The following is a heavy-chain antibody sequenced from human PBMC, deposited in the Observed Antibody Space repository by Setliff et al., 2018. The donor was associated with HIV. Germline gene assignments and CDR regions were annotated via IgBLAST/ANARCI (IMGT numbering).Heavy chain of an antibody. J-gene: IGHJ4*02. Sequence: GGSLRLSCATSGFTFSNYWMNWVRQAPGKGLEWVANIKQGGSEKNYVDSVKGRFSVSRDDAKNSLYLQMDSLRAEDTAVYYCASPSASYSSSWYAAYWGQGALVTVSS. CDR2: IKQGGSEK. CDR3: ASPSASYSSSWYAAY. D-gene: IGHD6-13*01. CDR1: GFTFSNYW. V-gene: IGHV3-7*01.